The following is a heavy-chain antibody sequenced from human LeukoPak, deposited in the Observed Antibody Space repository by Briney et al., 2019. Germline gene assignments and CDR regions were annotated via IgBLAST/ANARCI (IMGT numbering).Heavy chain of an antibody. J-gene: IGHJ3*02. CDR2: IKQDGSEK. D-gene: IGHD2-2*01. CDR1: GFTFSSYW. CDR3: ARFLGYCSSTSCPAAFDI. V-gene: IGHV3-7*03. Sequence: GGSLRLSCAASGFTFSSYWMSWVRQAPGKGLEWVANIKQDGSEKYYVDSVKGRFTISRDNAKNSPYLQMNSLRAEDMAVYYCARFLGYCSSTSCPAAFDIWGQGTMVTVSS.